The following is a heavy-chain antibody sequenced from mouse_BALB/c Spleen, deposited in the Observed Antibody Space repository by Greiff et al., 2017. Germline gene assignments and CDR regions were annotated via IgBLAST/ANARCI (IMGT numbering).Heavy chain of an antibody. CDR1: GFSLTSYG. D-gene: IGHD2-3*01. V-gene: IGHV2-3*01. J-gene: IGHJ3*01. CDR3: ASYDGYYDWFAY. CDR2: IWGDGST. Sequence: QVHVKQSGPGLVAPSQSLSITCTVSGFSLTSYGVSWVRQPPGKGLEWLGVIWGDGSTNYHSALISRLSISKDNSKSQVFLKLNSLQTDDTATYYCASYDGYYDWFAYWGQGTLVTVSA.